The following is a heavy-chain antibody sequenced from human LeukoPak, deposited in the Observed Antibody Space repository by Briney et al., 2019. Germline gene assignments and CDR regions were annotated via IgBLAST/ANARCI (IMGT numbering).Heavy chain of an antibody. D-gene: IGHD5-18*01. CDR1: GFIFSSYA. J-gene: IGHJ4*02. CDR2: ISGSGGNT. V-gene: IGHV3-23*01. CDR3: AKILRGYNYGGFDY. Sequence: GGSLRLSCAASGFIFSSYAMSWVRQAPGKGLEWVSTISGSGGNTYYADSVKGRFTISRDNSKNTLYLQMNSLRADDRAVYFCAKILRGYNYGGFDYWGQGTLVTVSS.